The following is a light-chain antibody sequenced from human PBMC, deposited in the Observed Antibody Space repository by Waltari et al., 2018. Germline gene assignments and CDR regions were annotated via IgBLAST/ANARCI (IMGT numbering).Light chain of an antibody. CDR3: QQYYSIPRS. CDR1: QSVVFSSNNENY. V-gene: IGKV4-1*01. Sequence: DIVMTQSPDSLAVSLGERATINCKSSQSVVFSSNNENYLAWYQQKPGQHPKLLIYWASTRESGVPDRFSGSGSGTDFTLTISSLQAEDVAVYYCQQYYSIPRSFGQGTKLEIK. J-gene: IGKJ2*03. CDR2: WAS.